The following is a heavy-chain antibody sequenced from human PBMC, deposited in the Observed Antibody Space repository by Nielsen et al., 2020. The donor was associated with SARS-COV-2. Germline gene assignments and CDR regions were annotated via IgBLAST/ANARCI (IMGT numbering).Heavy chain of an antibody. CDR2: IYYSGST. J-gene: IGHJ6*02. CDR3: ARRYYYYGMDV. Sequence: SETLSLTCTVSGGSISSGGYYWSWIRQHPGKGLEWIGYIYYSGSTYYNPSLKSRVTISVDTSKNQFSLKLSSVTTADTAVYYCARRYYYYGMDVWGQGTTVTVSS. V-gene: IGHV4-31*03. CDR1: GGSISSGGYY.